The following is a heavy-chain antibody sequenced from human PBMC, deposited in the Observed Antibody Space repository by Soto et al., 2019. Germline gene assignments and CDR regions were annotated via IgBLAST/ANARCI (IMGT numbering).Heavy chain of an antibody. CDR3: ARHSSGWYLTGWFDP. CDR2: IYYSGST. CDR1: GGSISSSSYY. Sequence: QLQLQESGPGLVKPSETLSLTCTVSGGSISSSSYYWGWIRQPPGKGLEWIGSIYYSGSTYYNPSLKSRVTISVDTSKNQFSLKLSSVTAADTAVYYCARHSSGWYLTGWFDPWGQGTLVTVSS. V-gene: IGHV4-39*01. D-gene: IGHD6-19*01. J-gene: IGHJ5*02.